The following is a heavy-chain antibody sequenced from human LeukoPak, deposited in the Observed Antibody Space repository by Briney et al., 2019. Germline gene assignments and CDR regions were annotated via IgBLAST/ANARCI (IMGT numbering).Heavy chain of an antibody. CDR3: ATYRKWELLMAFDY. D-gene: IGHD1-26*01. CDR2: FDPEDGET. J-gene: IGHJ4*02. CDR1: GYTLTELS. V-gene: IGHV1-24*01. Sequence: ASVKVSCKVSGYTLTELSMHWVRQAPGKGLEWMGGFDPEDGETTYAQKFQGRVTMTEDTSTDTAYMELSSLRSEDTAVYYCATYRKWELLMAFDYWGQGTLVTVSS.